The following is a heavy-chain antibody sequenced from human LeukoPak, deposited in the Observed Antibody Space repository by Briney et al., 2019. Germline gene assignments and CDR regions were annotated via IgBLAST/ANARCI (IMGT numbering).Heavy chain of an antibody. Sequence: SGTLSLTCAVSGGSISSSNWWSWVRQPPGKGLEWIGEIYHSGSTNYNPSLKSRVTISVDTSKNQFSLKLSSVTAADTAVYYCARVGSRGVIGYWGQGTLVTVSS. J-gene: IGHJ4*02. CDR2: IYHSGST. V-gene: IGHV4-4*02. CDR1: GGSISSSNW. D-gene: IGHD3-10*01. CDR3: ARVGSRGVIGY.